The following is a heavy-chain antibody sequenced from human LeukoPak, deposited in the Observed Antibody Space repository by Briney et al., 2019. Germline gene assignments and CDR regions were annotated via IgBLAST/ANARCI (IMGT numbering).Heavy chain of an antibody. V-gene: IGHV3-30*02. D-gene: IGHD4-17*01. CDR1: GFTFSSYG. CDR3: AKDSGDITYYYYMDV. CDR2: IRYDGSNK. J-gene: IGHJ6*03. Sequence: PGGSLRLSCAASGFTFSSYGIHWVRQAPGKGLEWVAFIRYDGSNKNYADSVKGRFTISRDNSKNTLYLQMNSLRAEDTAVYYCAKDSGDITYYYYMDVWGKGTTVTISS.